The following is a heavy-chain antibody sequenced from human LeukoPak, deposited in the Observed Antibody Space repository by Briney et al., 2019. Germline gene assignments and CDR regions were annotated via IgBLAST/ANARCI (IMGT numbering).Heavy chain of an antibody. CDR1: GLSLSNYD. CDR3: AKDRMTVFES. J-gene: IGHJ4*02. V-gene: IGHV3-30*02. CDR2: IRYDGNYN. Sequence: SGGSLRLSCTASGLSLSNYDIHWVRQAPGKGLEWVAFIRYDGNYNYYADIVKGRFTISRDDSKNTMFLQMTNLRPDDTAVYFCAKDRMTVFESWGQGTLVTVSS. D-gene: IGHD2-21*02.